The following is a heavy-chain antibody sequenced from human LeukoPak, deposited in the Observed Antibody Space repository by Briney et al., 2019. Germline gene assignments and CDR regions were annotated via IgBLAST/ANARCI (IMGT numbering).Heavy chain of an antibody. CDR3: ARDGGATMVRGVATYDS. D-gene: IGHD3-10*01. V-gene: IGHV3-11*04. CDR1: GGSISSYY. Sequence: LSLTCTVSGGSISSYYWSWIRQPPGKGLEWVSYISRSSSTIHYADSVKGRFTISRDNAKSSLFLQMNSLRAEDTAVYYCARDGGATMVRGVATYDSWGQGTLVTVSS. CDR2: ISRSSSTI. J-gene: IGHJ4*02.